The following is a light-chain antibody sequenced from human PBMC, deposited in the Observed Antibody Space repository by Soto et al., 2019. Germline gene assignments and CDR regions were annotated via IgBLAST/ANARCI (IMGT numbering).Light chain of an antibody. J-gene: IGLJ1*01. CDR3: NSYTSSSTFV. CDR2: EVT. V-gene: IGLV2-14*01. CDR1: SSDVGGYNY. Sequence: QSALTQPASVSGSPGQSITISCTGTSSDVGGYNYVSWYQQHPGKAPKLMVYEVTNRPSGVSNRFSGSRSGNTASLTISGLQSEDEAEYYCNSYTSSSTFVVGTGTKVTVL.